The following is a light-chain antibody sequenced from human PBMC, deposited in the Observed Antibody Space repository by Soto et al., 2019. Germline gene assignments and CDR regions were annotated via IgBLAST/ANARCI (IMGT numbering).Light chain of an antibody. CDR1: QSISSY. Sequence: DLQMTQPPSSLSASVGDRVTITCRASQSISSYLYWYQQKQGQAPELLIYAASSLQSGVPSRFSGSGSGTDFPLTISSLQPEDFANYCCHQCYSTSITFGQGTRL. CDR3: HQCYSTSIT. V-gene: IGKV1-39*01. CDR2: AAS. J-gene: IGKJ5*01.